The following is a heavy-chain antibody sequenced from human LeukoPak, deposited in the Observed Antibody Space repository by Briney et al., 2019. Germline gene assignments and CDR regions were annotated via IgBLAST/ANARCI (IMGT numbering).Heavy chain of an antibody. V-gene: IGHV4-31*03. D-gene: IGHD3-10*01. CDR2: IYYSGST. J-gene: IGHJ4*02. Sequence: PSETLSLTCTVSGGSITSDGFYWSWIRQHPGKGLEWIGYIYYSGSTYYNPSLKSRVTISVDTSTNRFSLKLSSVTAADTAMYYCARYGSGSYADFDYWGQGTLVTVSS. CDR1: GGSITSDGFY. CDR3: ARYGSGSYADFDY.